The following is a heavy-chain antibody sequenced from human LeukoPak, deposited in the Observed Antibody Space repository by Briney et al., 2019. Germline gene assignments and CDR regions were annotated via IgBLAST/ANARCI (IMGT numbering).Heavy chain of an antibody. CDR3: ARGQRDSSGWYEVYYFDY. J-gene: IGHJ4*02. CDR2: INHSGST. V-gene: IGHV4-34*01. Sequence: SETLSLTCAVYGGSFSGYYWGWIRQPPGKGLEWIGEINHSGSTNYNPSLKSRVTISVDTSKNQFSLKLSSVTAADTAVYYCARGQRDSSGWYEVYYFDYWGQGTLVTVSS. D-gene: IGHD6-19*01. CDR1: GGSFSGYY.